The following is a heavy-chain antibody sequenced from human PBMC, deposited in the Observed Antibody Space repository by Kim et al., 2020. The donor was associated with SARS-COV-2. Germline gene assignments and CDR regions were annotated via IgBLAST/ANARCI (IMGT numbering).Heavy chain of an antibody. D-gene: IGHD6-19*01. J-gene: IGHJ4*02. CDR2: ISGSGTTI. CDR3: ARDSFSSGWTGALDY. Sequence: GGSLRLSCAASGFTFSSYEMHWVRQAPGKGLEWLSYISGSGTTINYADSVKGRFTISRDNAKNSLFLQMNSLRAEDTALYFCARDSFSSGWTGALDYWGQGSLVTVSS. CDR1: GFTFSSYE. V-gene: IGHV3-48*03.